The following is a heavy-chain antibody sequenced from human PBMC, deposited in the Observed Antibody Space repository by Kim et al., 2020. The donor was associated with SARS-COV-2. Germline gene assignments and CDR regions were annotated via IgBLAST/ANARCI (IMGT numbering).Heavy chain of an antibody. D-gene: IGHD4-17*01. CDR3: ARGTSTAAFDI. CDR2: T. Sequence: TNHNPSLKSRVTISVATSKNQFSLKMSSVTAADTAVYYCARGTSTAAFDIWGQGTMVTVSS. V-gene: IGHV4-34*01. J-gene: IGHJ3*02.